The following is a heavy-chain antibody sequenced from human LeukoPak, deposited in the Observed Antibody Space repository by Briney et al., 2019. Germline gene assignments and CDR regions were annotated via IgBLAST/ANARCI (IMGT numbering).Heavy chain of an antibody. Sequence: GASVKVSCKASGYTFTSYDINWVRQATGQGLEWMGWMNPNSGNTGYAQKFQGRVTMTRNTSISTAYMELSGLRSEDTAVYYCARDSDFWSGYPIPNDYWGQGTLVTVSS. CDR1: GYTFTSYD. CDR3: ARDSDFWSGYPIPNDY. J-gene: IGHJ4*02. CDR2: MNPNSGNT. D-gene: IGHD3-3*01. V-gene: IGHV1-8*01.